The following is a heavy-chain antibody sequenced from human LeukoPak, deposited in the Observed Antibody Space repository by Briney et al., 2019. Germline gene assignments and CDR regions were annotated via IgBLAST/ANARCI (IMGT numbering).Heavy chain of an antibody. CDR1: GYTFTGYL. D-gene: IGHD5-12*01. Sequence: ASVKVSCKASGYTFTGYLMHWVRQAPGQGLEWMGWINPNSGGTNYAQKFQGRVTMTRDTSISTAYMELSRLRSDDTAVYYCARVRGYSGYELIDYWGQGTLVTVSS. CDR3: ARVRGYSGYELIDY. CDR2: INPNSGGT. V-gene: IGHV1-2*02. J-gene: IGHJ4*02.